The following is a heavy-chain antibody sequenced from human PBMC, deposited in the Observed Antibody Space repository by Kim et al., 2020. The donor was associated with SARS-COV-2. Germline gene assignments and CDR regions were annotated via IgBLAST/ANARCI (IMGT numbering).Heavy chain of an antibody. CDR1: GFTISRNY. D-gene: IGHD5-12*01. CDR3: ARSGGYSYYGMDV. J-gene: IGHJ6*02. CDR2: IYSGGST. Sequence: GGSLRLSCAASGFTISRNYMNRVRQAPGEGLEWVSVIYSGGSTLYADSVKGRFTVSRDISKSTVYLQMNSLRADDTAVYYCARSGGYSYYGMDVWGQGTT. V-gene: IGHV3-53*01.